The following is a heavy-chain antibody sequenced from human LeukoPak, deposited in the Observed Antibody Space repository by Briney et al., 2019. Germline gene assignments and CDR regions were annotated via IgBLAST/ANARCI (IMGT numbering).Heavy chain of an antibody. J-gene: IGHJ4*02. Sequence: GGSLRLSCAASGLTFSTYGMTWVRQAPGKGLEWVSAISGSGASTYYADSVKGRFTISRDNSKNTLYVQMNILRAEDTAVYYCAKDRGWFGGSLANFGYWGQGTLVTVSS. V-gene: IGHV3-23*01. CDR3: AKDRGWFGGSLANFGY. CDR1: GLTFSTYG. CDR2: ISGSGAST. D-gene: IGHD3-10*01.